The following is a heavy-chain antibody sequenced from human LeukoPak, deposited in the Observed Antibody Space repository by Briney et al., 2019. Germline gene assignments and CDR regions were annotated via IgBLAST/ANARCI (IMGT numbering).Heavy chain of an antibody. CDR3: ARDTGPVPLERRGYFDY. Sequence: GGSLRLSCAASGFTFSSYGMSWVRQAPGKGLEGDSAISGSGGRTYYADSVKGRFTIPRDNSKNTLYLQMTSLRAEDTAVYYCARDTGPVPLERRGYFDYWGQGTLVTVSS. V-gene: IGHV3-23*01. CDR2: ISGSGGRT. D-gene: IGHD1-1*01. J-gene: IGHJ4*02. CDR1: GFTFSSYG.